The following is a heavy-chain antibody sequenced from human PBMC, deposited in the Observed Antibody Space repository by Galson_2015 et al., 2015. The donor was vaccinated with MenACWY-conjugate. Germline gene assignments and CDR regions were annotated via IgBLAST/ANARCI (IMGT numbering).Heavy chain of an antibody. Sequence: SLRLSCAASGFTFSTFWMAWVRQAPGRGLEWVGNINQDGSVQNYVDSMKGRFTISRDNVKNSLYLQMNSLRAEDTAIYYCARDVTRVTIDPRGQGTLVTVSS. D-gene: IGHD4-17*01. V-gene: IGHV3-7*03. CDR1: GFTFSTFW. CDR2: INQDGSVQ. J-gene: IGHJ5*02. CDR3: ARDVTRVTIDP.